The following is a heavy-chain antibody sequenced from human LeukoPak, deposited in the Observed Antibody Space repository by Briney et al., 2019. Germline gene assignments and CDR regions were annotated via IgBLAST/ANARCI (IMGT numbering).Heavy chain of an antibody. D-gene: IGHD5-24*01. J-gene: IGHJ4*02. V-gene: IGHV1-46*01. CDR1: GYTFTDYY. Sequence: GASVKVSCKASGYTFTDYYMHWVRQAPGQGLEWMGIINPSGGSTSYAQKFQGRVTMTRDTSISTAYMELSRLRSDNTAVYYCARVSMATIMTTDYWGQGTLVTVSS. CDR3: ARVSMATIMTTDY. CDR2: INPSGGST.